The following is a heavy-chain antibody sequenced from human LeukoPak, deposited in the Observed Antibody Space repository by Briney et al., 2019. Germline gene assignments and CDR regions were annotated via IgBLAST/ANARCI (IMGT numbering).Heavy chain of an antibody. CDR1: GYTFTGYY. D-gene: IGHD3-16*01. CDR2: INPNSGGT. Sequence: GASVKVSCKASGYTFTGYYMHWVRQAPGQGLEWMGWINPNSGGTNYAQKFQGRVTMTRDTSISTAYMELSRLRSDDTAVYYCAKVPGLAPHDAFDIWGQGTMVTVSS. V-gene: IGHV1-2*02. CDR3: AKVPGLAPHDAFDI. J-gene: IGHJ3*02.